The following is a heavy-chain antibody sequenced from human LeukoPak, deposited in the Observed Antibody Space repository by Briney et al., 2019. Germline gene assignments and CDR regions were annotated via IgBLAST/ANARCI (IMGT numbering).Heavy chain of an antibody. Sequence: SETLSLTCTVSGGSISSYYWSWIRQPPGKGLEWIGYIYYSGSTNYNPSLKSRVTISVDTSKNQFSLKLSSVTAADTAVYYCARIHQSITIFGVVIDAFDIWGQGTMVTVSS. D-gene: IGHD3-3*01. CDR2: IYYSGST. V-gene: IGHV4-59*01. CDR1: GGSISSYY. J-gene: IGHJ3*02. CDR3: ARIHQSITIFGVVIDAFDI.